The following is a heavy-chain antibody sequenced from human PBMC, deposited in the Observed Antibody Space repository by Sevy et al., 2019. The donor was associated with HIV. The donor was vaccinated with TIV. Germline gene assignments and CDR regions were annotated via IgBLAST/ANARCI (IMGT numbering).Heavy chain of an antibody. J-gene: IGHJ4*02. V-gene: IGHV3-49*03. CDR3: IKSDYDFDFNY. CDR2: IRSKDYGGTT. Sequence: GGSLRLSCTTSGFTFGEYAMSWFRQAPGKGLEWVGFIRSKDYGGTTEYAASVQGRFTISRDDSKHIAYLQMNSLKTADTGVYYCIKSDYDFDFNYWGQGTQVTVSS. CDR1: GFTFGEYA. D-gene: IGHD5-12*01.